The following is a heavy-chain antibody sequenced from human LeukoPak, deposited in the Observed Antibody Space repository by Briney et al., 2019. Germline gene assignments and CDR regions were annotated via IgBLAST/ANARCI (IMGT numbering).Heavy chain of an antibody. J-gene: IGHJ6*03. CDR3: ARLTGTYYYYYMDV. Sequence: PSETLSLTCTVSGGSISSSCCSWGWIRQPPGKGLEWIGSAHHSGSTYYNPSLKSRVTISVDTSKNQFSLKLSSVTAADTAVYYCARLTGTYYYYYMDVWGKGTTVTVSS. D-gene: IGHD1-7*01. CDR2: AHHSGST. CDR1: GGSISSSCCS. V-gene: IGHV4-39*07.